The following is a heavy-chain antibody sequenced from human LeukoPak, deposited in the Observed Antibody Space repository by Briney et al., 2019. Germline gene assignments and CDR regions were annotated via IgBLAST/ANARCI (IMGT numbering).Heavy chain of an antibody. CDR1: GFSFSTYG. CDR3: ARASGCYDY. Sequence: GSSLRLSCAASGFSFSTYGMHWVRQAPGKGLVWVAVIWFDGSNKYYADSVKGRFTISRDNSKNTLYLQMNSLRADDTAVYYCARASGCYDYWGRGTLVTVSS. D-gene: IGHD6-19*01. J-gene: IGHJ4*02. CDR2: IWFDGSNK. V-gene: IGHV3-33*01.